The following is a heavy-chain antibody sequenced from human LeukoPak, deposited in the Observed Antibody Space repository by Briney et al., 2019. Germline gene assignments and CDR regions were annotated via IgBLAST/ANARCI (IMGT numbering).Heavy chain of an antibody. Sequence: GGSLRLSCAASGFTFSSYGMHCVRQAPGKGLEWVAVISYDGSNKYYADSVKGRFTISRENAQNSVYLQMNSLRGGDRAVYYCARVLAVAGRNWYFDLWGRGTRVTVSS. CDR2: ISYDGSNK. CDR1: GFTFSSYG. D-gene: IGHD6-19*01. CDR3: ARVLAVAGRNWYFDL. J-gene: IGHJ2*01. V-gene: IGHV3-30*03.